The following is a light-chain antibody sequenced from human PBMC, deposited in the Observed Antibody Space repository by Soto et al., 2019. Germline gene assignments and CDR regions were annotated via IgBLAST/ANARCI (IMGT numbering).Light chain of an antibody. CDR3: QQYGSSPLT. Sequence: EIVLTQSPGTLSLFPGERATLSCRASQSVSSSYLAWYQQKPGQAPRLLIYGASYRATGTPDRFSGSGSGTDFTLTISRLEPEDFAVYYCQQYGSSPLTFGGGTKVEIK. CDR1: QSVSSSY. V-gene: IGKV3-20*01. J-gene: IGKJ4*01. CDR2: GAS.